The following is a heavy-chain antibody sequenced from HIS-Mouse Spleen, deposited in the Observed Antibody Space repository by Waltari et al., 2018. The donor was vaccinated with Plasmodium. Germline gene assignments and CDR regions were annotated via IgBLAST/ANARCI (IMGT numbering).Heavy chain of an antibody. CDR3: AKDAWNY. CDR1: GFTFSSYG. J-gene: IGHJ4*02. Sequence: QVQLVESGEGVVQPGRSLRLSCAASGFTFSSYGMHWVRQAPGKGLEWVAVISYDGSNKYYADSVKGRFTISRDNSKNTLYLQMNSLRAEDTAVYYCAKDAWNYWGQGTLVTVSS. CDR2: ISYDGSNK. V-gene: IGHV3-30*18. D-gene: IGHD3-3*01.